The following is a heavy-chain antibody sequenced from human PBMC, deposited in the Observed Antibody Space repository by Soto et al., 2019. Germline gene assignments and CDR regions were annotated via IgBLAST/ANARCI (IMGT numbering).Heavy chain of an antibody. D-gene: IGHD2-15*01. Sequence: VQLLESGGGLIQPGGSLRLSCAASGFTFSYGIHWLRQAPGKGLEWVAYISYDSSNKFYGDSVKGRFTISRDNSKNTQFLQMNRLRAEETAVYSCAKLVIGYCSGNTCDDYWGQGTLVAVSS. J-gene: IGHJ4*02. CDR2: ISYDSSNK. CDR3: AKLVIGYCSGNTCDDY. CDR1: GFTFSYG. V-gene: IGHV3-30*18.